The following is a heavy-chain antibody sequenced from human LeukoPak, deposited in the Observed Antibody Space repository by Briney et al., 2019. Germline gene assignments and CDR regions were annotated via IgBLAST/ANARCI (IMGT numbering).Heavy chain of an antibody. V-gene: IGHV1-3*01. J-gene: IGHJ6*02. Sequence: ASVKVSCKASGYTFTSYAMHWVRQAPGQRLEWMGWINAGNGNTKYSQKFQGRVTITRDTSASTAYMELSSLRSEDTAVYYCAILPTVAGYYYYYGMDVWGQGTTDTVSS. D-gene: IGHD6-19*01. CDR3: AILPTVAGYYYYYGMDV. CDR1: GYTFTSYA. CDR2: INAGNGNT.